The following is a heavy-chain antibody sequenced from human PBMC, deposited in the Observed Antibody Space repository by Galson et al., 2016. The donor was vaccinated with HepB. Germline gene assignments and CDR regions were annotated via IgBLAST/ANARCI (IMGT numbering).Heavy chain of an antibody. V-gene: IGHV5-51*01. J-gene: IGHJ3*02. CDR2: IYPGDSVT. Sequence: QSGAEVKKPGESLKISCEGSGYSFTSYWIGWVRQMPGKGLEWMGTIYPGDSVTRYSPSSQGQVTISADKSISAAYLQWNSPKASDTAIYYCARRSSDAFDIWGQGTMVTVSS. CDR1: GYSFTSYW. CDR3: ARRSSDAFDI. D-gene: IGHD3-10*01.